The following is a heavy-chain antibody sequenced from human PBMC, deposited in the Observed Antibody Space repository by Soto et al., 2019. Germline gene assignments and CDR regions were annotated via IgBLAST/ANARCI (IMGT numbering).Heavy chain of an antibody. V-gene: IGHV6-1*01. J-gene: IGHJ3*01. CDR3: ARERRGWRNAFDL. CDR1: GYGVSGNSAA. D-gene: IGHD6-19*01. CDR2: TYYRSKWYN. Sequence: PXHTLSLTCAISGYGVSGNSAAWNCISQSPSRGREWLVRTYYRSKWYNDYAVSVKSRIATHPDPYKNKLSLELNSVTPDDPAVSYCARERRGWRNAFDLCGQGKMVTVSS.